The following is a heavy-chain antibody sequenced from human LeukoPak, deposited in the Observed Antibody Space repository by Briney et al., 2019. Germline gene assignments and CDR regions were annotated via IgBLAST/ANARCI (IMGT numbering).Heavy chain of an antibody. CDR1: GGTFSSYA. CDR3: ARDLARSSGWYYYYGMDV. J-gene: IGHJ6*02. CDR2: ISAYNGNT. D-gene: IGHD6-19*01. Sequence: ASVKVSCKASGGTFSSYAISWVRQAPGQGLEWMGWISAYNGNTNYAQKLQGRVTMTTDTSTSTAYMELRSLRSDDTAVYYCARDLARSSGWYYYYGMDVWGQGTTVTVSS. V-gene: IGHV1-18*01.